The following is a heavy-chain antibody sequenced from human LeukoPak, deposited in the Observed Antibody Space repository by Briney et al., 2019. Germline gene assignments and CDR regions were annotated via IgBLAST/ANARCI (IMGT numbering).Heavy chain of an antibody. CDR2: INHSGST. CDR1: GGSFSGYY. D-gene: IGHD3-10*01. V-gene: IGHV4-34*01. CDR3: ARGRGVSLYYVPYYYGSGSLDY. Sequence: PSETLSLTCAVYGGSFSGYYWSWIRQPPGKGLEWIGEINHSGSTNYNPSLKSRVTISVDTSKNQFSLKLSSVTAADTAVYYCARGRGVSLYYVPYYYGSGSLDYWGQGTLVTVSS. J-gene: IGHJ4*02.